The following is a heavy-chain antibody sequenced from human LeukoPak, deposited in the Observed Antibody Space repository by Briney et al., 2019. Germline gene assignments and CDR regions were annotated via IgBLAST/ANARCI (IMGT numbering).Heavy chain of an antibody. CDR3: AIQPPDYYDSSPYYFDY. Sequence: RASVKVSCKASGYTFTSYAMNWVRQAPGQGLEWMGWINTNTGNPTYAQGFTGRFVFSLDTSVSTAYLQISSLKAEDTAVYYCAIQPPDYYDSSPYYFDYWGQGTLVTVSS. V-gene: IGHV7-4-1*02. J-gene: IGHJ4*02. D-gene: IGHD3-22*01. CDR2: INTNTGNP. CDR1: GYTFTSYA.